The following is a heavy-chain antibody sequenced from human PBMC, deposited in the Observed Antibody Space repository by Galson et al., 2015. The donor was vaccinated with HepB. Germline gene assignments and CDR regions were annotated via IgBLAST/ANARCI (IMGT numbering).Heavy chain of an antibody. CDR1: GGTFSSYA. V-gene: IGHV1-69*13. D-gene: IGHD5-12*01. Sequence: SVKVSCKASGGTFSSYAISWVRQAPGQGLEWMGGIIPIFGTANYAQKFQGRVTITADESTSTAYMELSSLRSEDTAVYYCASGWGNIVATKYNWFDPWGQGTLDTVSS. J-gene: IGHJ5*02. CDR2: IIPIFGTA. CDR3: ASGWGNIVATKYNWFDP.